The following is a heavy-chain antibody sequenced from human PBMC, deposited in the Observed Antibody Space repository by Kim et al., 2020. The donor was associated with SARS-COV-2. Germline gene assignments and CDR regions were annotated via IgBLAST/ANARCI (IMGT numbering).Heavy chain of an antibody. CDR1: GYKFTGYW. V-gene: IGHV5-51*01. D-gene: IGHD3-16*01. CDR3: ARGPWGTYYFDY. CDR2: IYPDDSDT. Sequence: GESLKISCRASGYKFTGYWIGWVRQMPGKGLEWMGLIYPDDSDTRYSPSFEGQVTISADKSINTAYLQWSSLQASDSAMYYCARGPWGTYYFDYWGQGTLVTVSS. J-gene: IGHJ4*02.